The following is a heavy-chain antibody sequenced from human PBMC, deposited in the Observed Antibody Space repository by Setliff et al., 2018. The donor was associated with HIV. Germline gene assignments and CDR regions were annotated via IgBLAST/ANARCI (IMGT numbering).Heavy chain of an antibody. D-gene: IGHD4-17*01. CDR1: GYSISSGYY. J-gene: IGHJ4*02. Sequence: PSETLSLTCAVSGYSISSGYYWGWIRQPPGKGLEWIGSISHTGSTYYNPSLKSRVTISVDTSKNQFSLKLSSVTAADTAIYYCARRIYGNNPYFDYWGQGTLVTVSS. CDR2: ISHTGST. CDR3: ARRIYGNNPYFDY. V-gene: IGHV4-38-2*01.